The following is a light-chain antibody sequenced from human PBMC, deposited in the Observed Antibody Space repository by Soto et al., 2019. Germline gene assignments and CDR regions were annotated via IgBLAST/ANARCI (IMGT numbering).Light chain of an antibody. V-gene: IGKV3-11*01. CDR1: QSVSSY. CDR2: DAS. CDR3: QQRSIPYT. Sequence: EIVLTQSPATLSLSPGERATLSCRASQSVSSYLAWYQQKPGQAPRLLIYDASNRATGIPARFSGSGSGTDSTLTISSLEPEDIAVYCCQQRSIPYTFGQGTKLEIK. J-gene: IGKJ2*01.